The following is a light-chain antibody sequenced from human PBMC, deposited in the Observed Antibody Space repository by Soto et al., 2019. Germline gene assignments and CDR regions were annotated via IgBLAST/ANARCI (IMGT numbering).Light chain of an antibody. V-gene: IGLV2-14*03. CDR3: CSYKASSVL. CDR1: GSDY. J-gene: IGLJ2*01. CDR2: DVS. Sequence: QSALTQPASVSGSPGQSITISCTGTGSDYVSWYQQHPGKAPRLIIYDVSDRPSGVSNRFSGSKSGNTASLTISGLQAEDEAHYSCCSYKASSVLFGGGTKLTVL.